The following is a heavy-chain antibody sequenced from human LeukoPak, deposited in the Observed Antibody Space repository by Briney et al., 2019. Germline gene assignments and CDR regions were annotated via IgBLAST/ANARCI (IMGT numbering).Heavy chain of an antibody. CDR3: ARAGAGTTLVFDY. D-gene: IGHD4-23*01. V-gene: IGHV4-39*01. CDR2: IYYSGST. CDR1: GGSISSSSYY. Sequence: SETLSLTCTVSGGSISSSSYYWGWIRQPPGKGLEWIGSIYYSGSTYYNPSLKSRVTISVDTSKNQFSLTLSSVTAADTAMYYCARAGAGTTLVFDYWGQGTLVTVSS. J-gene: IGHJ4*02.